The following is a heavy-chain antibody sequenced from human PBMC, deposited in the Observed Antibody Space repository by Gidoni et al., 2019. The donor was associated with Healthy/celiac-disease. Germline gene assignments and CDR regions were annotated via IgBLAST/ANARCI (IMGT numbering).Heavy chain of an antibody. J-gene: IGHJ4*02. D-gene: IGHD3-10*01. CDR1: GFTFDDYA. CDR2: MSWNSGSI. V-gene: IGHV3-9*01. Sequence: EVQLVESGGGLVQPGRSLRLSCAASGFTFDDYAMHWVRQAPGKGLEWVSGMSWNSGSIGYADSVKGRFTISRDNAKNSLYLQMNSLKAEDTALYYCAKGYYYGSGSYYGAAFDYWGQGTLVTVSS. CDR3: AKGYYYGSGSYYGAAFDY.